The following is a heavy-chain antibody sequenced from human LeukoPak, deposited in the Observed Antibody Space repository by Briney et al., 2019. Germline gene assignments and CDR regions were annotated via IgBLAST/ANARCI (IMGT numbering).Heavy chain of an antibody. CDR3: ARDLGSHFDF. J-gene: IGHJ4*02. CDR1: GFIFSRYG. CDR2: IRFDGSNR. Sequence: GRSLRLSCTASGFIFSRYGMHWVRQAPGKGLEWVALIRFDGSNRYYADSVKGRFSISRDNGKNTLYLQMHSLRAEDTSVYYYARDLGSHFDFWGQGTLVTVSS. V-gene: IGHV3-33*01. D-gene: IGHD2-15*01.